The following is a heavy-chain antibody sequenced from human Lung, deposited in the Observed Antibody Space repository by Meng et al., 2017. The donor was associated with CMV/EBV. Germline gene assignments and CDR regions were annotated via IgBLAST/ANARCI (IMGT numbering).Heavy chain of an antibody. CDR1: GYPFSAYY. V-gene: IGHV1-2*02. Sequence: SCKASGYPFSAYYIHWVRQAPGQGLEWLGWINPGTGGTDCAQKFQGRVTMTRDTSISTVYLELTTLTSDDTAVYFCARAPYESNFDPWGQGTLVTVSS. CDR2: INPGTGGT. D-gene: IGHD3-22*01. CDR3: ARAPYESNFDP. J-gene: IGHJ5*02.